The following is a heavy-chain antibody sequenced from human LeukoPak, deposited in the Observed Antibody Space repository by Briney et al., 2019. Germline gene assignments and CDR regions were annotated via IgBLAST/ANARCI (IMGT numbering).Heavy chain of an antibody. Sequence: PGGSLRLSCAASGFTFDDYGMSWVRQAPGKGLEWVSGINWNGGSTGYADSVKGRFTISRDNAKNSLYLQMNSLRAEDTALYYCDRGEYCCSGSYFSPLGYWGQGTLVTVSS. CDR3: DRGEYCCSGSYFSPLGY. CDR2: INWNGGST. D-gene: IGHD3-10*01. CDR1: GFTFDDYG. V-gene: IGHV3-20*04. J-gene: IGHJ4*02.